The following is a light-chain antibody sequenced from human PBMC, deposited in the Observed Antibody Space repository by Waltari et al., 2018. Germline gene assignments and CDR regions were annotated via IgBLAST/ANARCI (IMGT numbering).Light chain of an antibody. CDR1: QSVSSSC. Sequence: EIVLTQSPGTLSLSPGERATLPCRASQSVSSSCLAWYQQKPGQAPRLLIYGASSRATGIPDRFSGSGSGTDFTLTISRLEPEDFAVYYCQQYGSSPITFGPGTKVDIK. J-gene: IGKJ3*01. CDR2: GAS. V-gene: IGKV3-20*01. CDR3: QQYGSSPIT.